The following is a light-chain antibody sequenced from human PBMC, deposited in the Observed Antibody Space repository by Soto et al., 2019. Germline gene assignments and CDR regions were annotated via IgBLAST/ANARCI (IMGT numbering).Light chain of an antibody. V-gene: IGKV1-12*01. CDR1: QTISSW. CDR3: QQDNSIPLT. J-gene: IGKJ4*01. Sequence: IQGSQCPSTLTGSVGYRVTVSCRASQTISSWLAWYQQKPGKAPKLLIYAASSVQSGVPSRFSGRRSGTDFTLTITSLQPEDFATYYCQQDNSIPLTFGRGTKVDNK. CDR2: AAS.